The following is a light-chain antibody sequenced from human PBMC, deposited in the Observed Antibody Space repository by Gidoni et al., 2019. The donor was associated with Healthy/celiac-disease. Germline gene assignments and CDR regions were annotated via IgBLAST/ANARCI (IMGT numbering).Light chain of an antibody. Sequence: DIVMTQYPDSLAVSLGERATINCKSSQSVLYSSNNKNYLAWYQQKPGQPTKLLIYWASTRESGVPDRFSGSGSGTDFTLTISSLQAEDVAVYYCQQYYSTPFTFGGGTKVEIK. CDR2: WAS. V-gene: IGKV4-1*01. J-gene: IGKJ4*01. CDR1: QSVLYSSNNKNY. CDR3: QQYYSTPFT.